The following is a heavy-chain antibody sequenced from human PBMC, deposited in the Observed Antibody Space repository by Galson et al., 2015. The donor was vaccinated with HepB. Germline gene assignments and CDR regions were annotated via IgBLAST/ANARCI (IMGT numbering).Heavy chain of an antibody. CDR2: IYTSGST. CDR3: ARDRDYDSSGYCCNWFDP. J-gene: IGHJ5*02. CDR1: GGSISSYY. V-gene: IGHV4-4*07. Sequence: ETLSLTCTVSGGSISSYYWSWIRQPAGKGLEWIGRIYTSGSTNYNPSLKSRVTMSVDTSKNQFSLKLSSVTAADTAVYYCARDRDYDSSGYCCNWFDPWGQGTLVTVSS. D-gene: IGHD3-22*01.